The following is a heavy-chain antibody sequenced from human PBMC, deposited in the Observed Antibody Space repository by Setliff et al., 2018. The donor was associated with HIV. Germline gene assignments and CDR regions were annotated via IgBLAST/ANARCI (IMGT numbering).Heavy chain of an antibody. D-gene: IGHD1-26*01. CDR2: IIPIFPTT. Sequence: SVKVSCKASGGTFSSHAISWVRQAPGQGLEWMGRIIPIFPTTNYAQKFQGRVTITTDESTSTAYMELSSLRSEDTAVYYCARFWNSGSYRDAFDIWGQGTMVTVSS. V-gene: IGHV1-69*05. J-gene: IGHJ3*02. CDR1: GGTFSSHA. CDR3: ARFWNSGSYRDAFDI.